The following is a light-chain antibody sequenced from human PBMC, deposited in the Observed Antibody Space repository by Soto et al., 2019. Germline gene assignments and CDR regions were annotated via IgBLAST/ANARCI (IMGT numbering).Light chain of an antibody. J-gene: IGLJ3*02. CDR3: ETWDSNTRV. Sequence: LVLTQSPSASASLGASVKLTCTLSSGHSNYAIAWHQQQPEKGPRFLMKLNSDGSHSKGDGIPDRFSGSSSGAERYLTISTLQSEDEADYYCETWDSNTRVFGGGTQLPVL. CDR2: LNSDGSH. CDR1: SGHSNYA. V-gene: IGLV4-69*01.